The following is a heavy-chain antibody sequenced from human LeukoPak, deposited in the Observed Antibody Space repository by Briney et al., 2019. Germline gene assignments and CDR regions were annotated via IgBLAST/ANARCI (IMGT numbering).Heavy chain of an antibody. CDR3: ARENLIFDY. J-gene: IGHJ4*02. V-gene: IGHV5-51*01. Sequence: GGSLKISCKGSGFSFTNYWIGWVRQTPGKGLEWMGIIYPADSNTRYSPSFQGHVTFSVDKSSSTAYLQWSSLKASDTAMYYCARENLIFDYWGQGTLVTVSS. CDR1: GFSFTNYW. D-gene: IGHD2/OR15-2a*01. CDR2: IYPADSNT.